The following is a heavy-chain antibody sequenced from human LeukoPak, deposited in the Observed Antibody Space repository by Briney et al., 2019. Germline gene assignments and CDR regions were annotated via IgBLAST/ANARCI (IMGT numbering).Heavy chain of an antibody. D-gene: IGHD5-24*01. CDR2: IFHTGST. Sequence: PSETLSLTCTVAGYSISDGNYWGWIRQPPGKGLEWIGSIFHTGSTYDNPSLKSRVTTSVDTSKNQFSLSLNSVTAADTAVYYCARRRDGYNFGSFYFDYWGQGILVTVSS. CDR1: GYSISDGNY. J-gene: IGHJ4*02. V-gene: IGHV4-38-2*02. CDR3: ARRRDGYNFGSFYFDY.